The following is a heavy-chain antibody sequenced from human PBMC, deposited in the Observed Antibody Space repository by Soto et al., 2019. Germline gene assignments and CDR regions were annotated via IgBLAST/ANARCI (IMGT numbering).Heavy chain of an antibody. J-gene: IGHJ4*02. CDR1: GFTFSSYG. D-gene: IGHD5-18*01. CDR2: ISYDGSNK. CDR3: ARADSYGYQLPDY. Sequence: GGSLRLSCAASGFTFSSYGMHWVRQAPGKGLEWVAVISYDGSNKYYADSVKGRFTISRDNSKNTLYLQMNSLRAEDTAVYYCARADSYGYQLPDYWGQGTLVTVSS. V-gene: IGHV3-30*03.